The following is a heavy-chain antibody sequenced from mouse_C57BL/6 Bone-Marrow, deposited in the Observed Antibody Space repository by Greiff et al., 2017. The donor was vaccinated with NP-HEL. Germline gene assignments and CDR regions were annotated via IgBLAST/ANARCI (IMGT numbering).Heavy chain of an antibody. CDR1: GFTFSSYA. V-gene: IGHV5-9-1*02. CDR2: ISSGGDYI. Sequence: EVHLVESGEGLVKPGGSLKLSCAASGFTFSSYAMSWVRQTPEKRLEWVAYISSGGDYIYYADTVKGRFTISRDNARNTLYLQMSSLKSEDTAMYYCTREGAVVATDYAMDYWGQGTSVTVSS. CDR3: TREGAVVATDYAMDY. D-gene: IGHD1-1*01. J-gene: IGHJ4*01.